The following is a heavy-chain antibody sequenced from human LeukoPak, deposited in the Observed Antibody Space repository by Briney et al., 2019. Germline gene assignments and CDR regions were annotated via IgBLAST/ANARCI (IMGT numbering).Heavy chain of an antibody. CDR2: ITWNSGSV. V-gene: IGHV3-9*01. Sequence: GGSLRLSCAASGFTFDDYTMHWVRQAPGKGLEWVSGITWNSGSVGYADSVEGRFTISRDNAKNSLYLQMNSLRAEDTAVYYCAKESEWQLWLKDYWGQGTLVTVSS. CDR3: AKESEWQLWLKDY. J-gene: IGHJ4*02. D-gene: IGHD6-6*01. CDR1: GFTFDDYT.